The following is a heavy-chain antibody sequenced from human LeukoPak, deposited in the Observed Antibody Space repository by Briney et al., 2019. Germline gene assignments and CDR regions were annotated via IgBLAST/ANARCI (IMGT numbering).Heavy chain of an antibody. J-gene: IGHJ4*02. CDR1: GFTFSSYA. Sequence: GGSLRLSCAASGFTFSSYAMHWVRQAPGKGLEWVAVISYDGSNKYYADSVKGRFTISRDNSKNTLYLQMNSLRAEDTAVYYCARDPGEIVGATYFDYWGQGTLVTVSS. D-gene: IGHD1-26*01. V-gene: IGHV3-30-3*01. CDR2: ISYDGSNK. CDR3: ARDPGEIVGATYFDY.